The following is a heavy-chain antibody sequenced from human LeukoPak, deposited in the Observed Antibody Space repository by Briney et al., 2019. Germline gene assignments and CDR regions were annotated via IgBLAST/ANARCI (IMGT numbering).Heavy chain of an antibody. CDR1: GFTFSSYA. D-gene: IGHD3-10*01. J-gene: IGHJ4*02. Sequence: GGSLRLSCAASGFTFSSYAMTWVRQAPGKGLEWLSAISGGGDSTWYADSVKGRFTISSDNSKNTLSLQMNSLRAEDATVYYXXXGSSAIRPYLFDYWGQGILVTVSS. V-gene: IGHV3-23*01. CDR3: XXGSSAIRPYLFDY. CDR2: ISGGGDST.